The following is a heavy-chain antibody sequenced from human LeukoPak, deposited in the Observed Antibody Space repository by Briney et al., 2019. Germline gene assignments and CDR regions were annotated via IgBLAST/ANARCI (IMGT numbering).Heavy chain of an antibody. Sequence: PGGSLRLSCAASGFTFSSYAMSWVRQAPGKGLEWVSAISGSGGSTYYADSVKGRFTISRDISKNTLYLQMNSLRAEDTAVYYCAKGGAAAGTGYYYYYYMDVCGKGTTVTVSS. CDR2: ISGSGGST. V-gene: IGHV3-23*01. CDR3: AKGGAAAGTGYYYYYYMDV. CDR1: GFTFSSYA. D-gene: IGHD6-13*01. J-gene: IGHJ6*03.